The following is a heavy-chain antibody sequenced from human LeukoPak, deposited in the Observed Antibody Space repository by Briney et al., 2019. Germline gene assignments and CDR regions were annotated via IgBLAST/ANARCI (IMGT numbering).Heavy chain of an antibody. D-gene: IGHD3-10*01. Sequence: PGGSLRLPCAASGFTFSDYYMSWIRQAPGKGLEWVSYISSSSSYTNYADSVKGRFTISRDNAKNSLYLQMNSLRAEDTAVYYCASVWFGEPLNDYWGQGTLVTVSS. J-gene: IGHJ4*02. CDR3: ASVWFGEPLNDY. CDR1: GFTFSDYY. CDR2: ISSSSSYT. V-gene: IGHV3-11*03.